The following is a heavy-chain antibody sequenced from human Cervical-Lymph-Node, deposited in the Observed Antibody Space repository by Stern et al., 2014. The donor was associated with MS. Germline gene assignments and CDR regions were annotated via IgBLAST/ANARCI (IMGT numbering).Heavy chain of an antibody. Sequence: QVQLQASGPGLVKPSGTLYLTCTVSCGSISRSQWWTWVRQPPGQGLEWIGEIYHTGTTKYNPSLKSRGTVSLDSSKNHFSLRLTSVTVADTAVYFCARKRNSGWPFDYWGQGILVTIS. CDR2: IYHTGTT. CDR1: CGSISRSQW. CDR3: ARKRNSGWPFDY. D-gene: IGHD5-12*01. J-gene: IGHJ4*02. V-gene: IGHV4-4*02.